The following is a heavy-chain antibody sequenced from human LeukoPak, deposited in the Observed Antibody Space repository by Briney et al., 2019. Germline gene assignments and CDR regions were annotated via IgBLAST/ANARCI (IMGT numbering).Heavy chain of an antibody. CDR1: GFTFSSYA. CDR2: ISGSGGNT. V-gene: IGHV3-23*01. J-gene: IGHJ4*02. CDR3: AGPWSGSYFDY. D-gene: IGHD1-26*01. Sequence: PGGSLRLSCAASGFTFSSYAMSWVRQAPGKGLEWVSAISGSGGNTYYTDSVKGRFTISRDNSKNTLFLQMNSLRAEDTAVYYCAGPWSGSYFDYWGQGTLVTVSS.